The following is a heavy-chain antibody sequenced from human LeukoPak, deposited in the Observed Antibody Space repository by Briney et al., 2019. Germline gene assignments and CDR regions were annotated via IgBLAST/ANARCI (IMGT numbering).Heavy chain of an antibody. CDR1: GFTFRSHG. J-gene: IGHJ6*02. D-gene: IGHD6-13*01. CDR2: IWYDGSNK. V-gene: IGHV3-33*01. Sequence: PGGSLRLSCAASGFTFRSHGIHWVRQAPGKGLEWVAFIWYDGSNKDYADSVEGRFTISRDNSKNTLYLQMNSLRVEDTAVYYCARDGQQLAPYGMDVWGQGTTVTVSS. CDR3: ARDGQQLAPYGMDV.